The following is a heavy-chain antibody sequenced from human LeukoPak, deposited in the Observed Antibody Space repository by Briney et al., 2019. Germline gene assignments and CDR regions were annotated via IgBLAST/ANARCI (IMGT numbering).Heavy chain of an antibody. J-gene: IGHJ4*02. CDR3: ARNLGFDRFDC. Sequence: GGSLRLSCVASGFTFSNYWMSWVRQAPGKGLEWVSNIKQDGSEKYYKDSVKGRFTVSRDNAKNPLYLQMTSVSTEYAAFVYCARNLGFDRFDCWGQGTLVTVSS. V-gene: IGHV3-7*01. CDR1: GFTFSNYW. D-gene: IGHD1-26*01. CDR2: IKQDGSEK.